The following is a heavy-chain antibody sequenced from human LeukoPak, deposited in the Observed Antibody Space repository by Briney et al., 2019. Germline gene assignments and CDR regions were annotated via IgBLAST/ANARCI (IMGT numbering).Heavy chain of an antibody. J-gene: IGHJ2*01. Sequence: GGSLRLSCAASGFTFSSYWMSWVRQAPGKGLEWVANIKQDGSEENFVDSVKGRFTISRDNSRNTMFLQMDSLRVEDTAVYYCARVGDHSHWNFDLWGRGTLVTVSS. CDR3: ARVGDHSHWNFDL. CDR2: IKQDGSEE. CDR1: GFTFSSYW. V-gene: IGHV3-7*03. D-gene: IGHD2-21*01.